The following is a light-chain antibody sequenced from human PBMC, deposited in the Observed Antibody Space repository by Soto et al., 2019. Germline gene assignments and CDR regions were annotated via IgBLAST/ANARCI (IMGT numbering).Light chain of an antibody. V-gene: IGLV1-40*01. CDR3: QCYDTSINVLI. CDR2: FNT. J-gene: IGLJ2*01. Sequence: QSVLTQPPSVSGAPGQRVTISCTVNNSNIGAESGVHWYQQFPGIAPKLLIYFNTHRPSGVADRFSGSRSATSASLAITGLQADDDADYYYQCYDTSINVLIFGVGTKLTVL. CDR1: NSNIGAESG.